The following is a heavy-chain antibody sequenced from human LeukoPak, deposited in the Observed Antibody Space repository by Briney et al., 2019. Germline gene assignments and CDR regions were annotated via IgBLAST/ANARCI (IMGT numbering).Heavy chain of an antibody. V-gene: IGHV4-34*01. Sequence: PSETLSLTCAVYGGSFSGYYWSWIRQPPGKGLEWIGEIDHSGSTNYNPSLKSRVTISVDTSKNQFSLKLSSVTAADTAVYYCARRPESNLFDYWGQGTLVTVSS. CDR3: ARRPESNLFDY. CDR2: IDHSGST. J-gene: IGHJ4*02. CDR1: GGSFSGYY.